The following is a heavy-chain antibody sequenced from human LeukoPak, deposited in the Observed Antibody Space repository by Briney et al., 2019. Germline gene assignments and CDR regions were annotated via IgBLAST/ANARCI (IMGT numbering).Heavy chain of an antibody. CDR1: GFTLSNYW. J-gene: IGHJ4*02. CDR2: IKYDGSIA. Sequence: GGSLRLSCVASGFTLSNYWMYWVRQAPGKGLVWVSRIKYDGSIADYTDSVKGRFTISRDNVKNTVYLQMNSLRAEDAAVYYCVRDGFFDYWGQGTLATVSS. CDR3: VRDGFFDY. V-gene: IGHV3-74*01.